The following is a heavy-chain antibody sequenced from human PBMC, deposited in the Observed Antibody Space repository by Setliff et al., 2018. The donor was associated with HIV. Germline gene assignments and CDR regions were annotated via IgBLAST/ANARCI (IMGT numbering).Heavy chain of an antibody. D-gene: IGHD4-17*01. CDR2: INHRGVI. J-gene: IGHJ4*02. CDR1: GGSFSGFH. CDR3: ASFFVTTVTNQDY. V-gene: IGHV4-34*01. Sequence: PSETLSLTCSVYGGSFSGFHWTWIRQPPGKGLEFIGEINHRGVIKYSSSRVTVAVDTSKNQFSLKLTSVTAADTAMYYCASFFVTTVTNQDYWGQGTPVTVSS.